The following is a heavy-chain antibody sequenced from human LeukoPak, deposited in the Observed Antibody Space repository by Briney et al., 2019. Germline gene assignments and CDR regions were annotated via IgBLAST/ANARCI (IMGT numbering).Heavy chain of an antibody. V-gene: IGHV3-23*01. Sequence: GGSLRLSCAASGLTFSNYAMSWVRQAPGKGLEWVSTISNTGNDTYYADSVKGRFTISRDNSENTLQRQMNNLSAEETAIHYCAKVPYSDYGSGRPPFMDVWGQGATVAVSS. CDR2: ISNTGNDT. J-gene: IGHJ6*02. D-gene: IGHD3-10*01. CDR3: AKVPYSDYGSGRPPFMDV. CDR1: GLTFSNYA.